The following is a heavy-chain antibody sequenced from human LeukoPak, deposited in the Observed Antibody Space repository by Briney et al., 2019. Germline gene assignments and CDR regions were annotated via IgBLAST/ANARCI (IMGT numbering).Heavy chain of an antibody. J-gene: IGHJ4*02. CDR1: GGSFSGYY. CDR3: ASARDYARWYFDY. CDR2: INHSGST. D-gene: IGHD4-17*01. Sequence: SETLSLTCTVYGGSFSGYYWSWIRQPPGKGLEWIGEINHSGSTNYNPSLKSRVTISVDTSKNQFSLKLSSVTAADTAVYYCASARDYARWYFDYWGQGTLVTVSS. V-gene: IGHV4-34*01.